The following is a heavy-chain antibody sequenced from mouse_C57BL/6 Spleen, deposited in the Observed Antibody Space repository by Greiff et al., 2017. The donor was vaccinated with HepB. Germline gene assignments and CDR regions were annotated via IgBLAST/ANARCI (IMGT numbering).Heavy chain of an antibody. Sequence: VQLQQSGAELARPGASVKMSCKASGYTFTSYTMHWVKQRPGQGLEWIGYINPSSGYTKYNQKFKDKATLTADKSSSTAYMQLSSLTSEDSAVYYCARTYGSSYEGYYFDYGGQGTTLTVSS. V-gene: IGHV1-4*01. CDR1: GYTFTSYT. CDR3: ARTYGSSYEGYYFDY. CDR2: INPSSGYT. J-gene: IGHJ2*01. D-gene: IGHD1-1*01.